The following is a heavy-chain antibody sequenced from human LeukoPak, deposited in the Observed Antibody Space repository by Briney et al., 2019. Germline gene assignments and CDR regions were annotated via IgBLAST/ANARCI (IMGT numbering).Heavy chain of an antibody. CDR3: ARATTVVTPGDY. CDR1: GFTFSSYA. D-gene: IGHD4-23*01. V-gene: IGHV3-30*01. Sequence: GRSLRLSCAASGFTFSSYAMHWVRQAPGKGLEWVAVISYDGSNKYYADSVKGRFTLSRDNAKNALYLQMDSLRAEDTALYYCARATTVVTPGDYWGQGTLGTVSS. J-gene: IGHJ4*02. CDR2: ISYDGSNK.